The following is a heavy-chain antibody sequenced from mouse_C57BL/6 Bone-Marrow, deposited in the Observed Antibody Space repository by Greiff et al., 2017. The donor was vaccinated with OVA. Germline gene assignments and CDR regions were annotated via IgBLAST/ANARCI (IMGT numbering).Heavy chain of an antibody. Sequence: QVQLQQPGAELVKPGASVKLSCKASGYTFTSYWMQWVKQRPGQGLEWIGEIDPSDSYTNYNQKFKGKATLTVDTSSCTAYMPLSSLTSEDSAVYYCALYDGYWYFDVWGTGATVTVTS. V-gene: IGHV1-50*01. J-gene: IGHJ1*03. D-gene: IGHD2-3*01. CDR2: IDPSDSYT. CDR1: GYTFTSYW. CDR3: ALYDGYWYFDV.